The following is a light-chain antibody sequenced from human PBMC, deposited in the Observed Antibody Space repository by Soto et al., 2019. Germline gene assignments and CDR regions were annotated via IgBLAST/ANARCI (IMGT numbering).Light chain of an antibody. V-gene: IGKV1-5*01. CDR1: QSISTW. CDR2: SAS. CDR3: QQYDGN. Sequence: DIQMTQSPSPLSASVGDRDIITCRASQSISTWLAWYQQKPGEGPKLLIYSASTLQSGVPSRFSGSGSGTEFTLTISGLQPDDFATYYCQQYDGNFGGGTRVEIK. J-gene: IGKJ4*01.